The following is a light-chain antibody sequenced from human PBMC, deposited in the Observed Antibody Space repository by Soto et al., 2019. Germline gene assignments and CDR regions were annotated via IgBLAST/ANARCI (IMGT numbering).Light chain of an antibody. Sequence: EIVLTQSPATLSLSPGERATLSCRASQSIGLAIAWYQHKPGQAPRLLIFDASQKAPGIPARFRGSGSGTHFTRSISSLEPEDFAVYYCQQRPDRPTWPFGQGTKVESK. J-gene: IGKJ1*01. CDR2: DAS. CDR1: QSIGLA. CDR3: QQRPDRPTWP. V-gene: IGKV3-11*01.